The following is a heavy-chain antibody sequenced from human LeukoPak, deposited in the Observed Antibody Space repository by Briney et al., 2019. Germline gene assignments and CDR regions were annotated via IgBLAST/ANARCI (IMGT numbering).Heavy chain of an antibody. Sequence: PGGSLRLSCAASGFTFSRYWMHWVRQAPGKGLMWVSRISPDGSTTLYADSVKGRFTISRDNAKNTLYLQMNSLRAEDTAVYYCARLGTTVTHFDYWGQGTLVTVSS. CDR1: GFTFSRYW. CDR2: ISPDGSTT. V-gene: IGHV3-74*03. D-gene: IGHD4-17*01. J-gene: IGHJ4*02. CDR3: ARLGTTVTHFDY.